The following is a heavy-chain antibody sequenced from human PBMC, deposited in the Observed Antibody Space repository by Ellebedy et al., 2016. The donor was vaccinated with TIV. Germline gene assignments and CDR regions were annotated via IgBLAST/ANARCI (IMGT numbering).Heavy chain of an antibody. CDR1: GFTVSYTY. CDR3: ARRITGTYGDDAFDI. Sequence: GGSLRLSCAASGFTVSYTYMSWVRQAPGKGLEWVSVIHTGGDTYYADSVKGRFTISRDSSKNTLFLQMNSLRAEGTAMYYCARRITGTYGDDAFDIWGQGTMVTVSS. CDR2: IHTGGDT. V-gene: IGHV3-53*01. J-gene: IGHJ3*02. D-gene: IGHD1-20*01.